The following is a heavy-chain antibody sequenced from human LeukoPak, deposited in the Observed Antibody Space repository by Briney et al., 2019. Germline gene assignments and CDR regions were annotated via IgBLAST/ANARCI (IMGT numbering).Heavy chain of an antibody. J-gene: IGHJ4*02. CDR1: GGSFSGYY. D-gene: IGHD3-10*01. V-gene: IGHV4-34*01. CDR2: INHSGST. Sequence: LETLSLTCAVYGGSFSGYYWSWIRQPPGKGLEWIGEINHSGSTNYNPSLKSRVTISIDTSKNQFSLKLSSVTAADTAVYYCARFSGQPIFDYWGQGTLVTVSS. CDR3: ARFSGQPIFDY.